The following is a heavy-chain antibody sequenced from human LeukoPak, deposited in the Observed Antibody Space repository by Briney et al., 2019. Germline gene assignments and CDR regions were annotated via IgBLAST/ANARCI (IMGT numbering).Heavy chain of an antibody. V-gene: IGHV4-39*01. J-gene: IGHJ3*02. CDR2: IYYTGRT. CDR3: ARVEYLSYAFDI. D-gene: IGHD2/OR15-2a*01. Sequence: SETLSLTCTVSGGSIRSSSYYWGWIRQPPGKGLEWIGSIYYTGRTYYNPSLKSRVTISVDTSKKQFSLKLSSVTAADTAMYYCARVEYLSYAFDIWGQGTMVTVSS. CDR1: GGSIRSSSYY.